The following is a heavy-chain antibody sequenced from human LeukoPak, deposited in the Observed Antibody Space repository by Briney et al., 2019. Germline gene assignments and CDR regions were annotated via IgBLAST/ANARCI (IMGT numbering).Heavy chain of an antibody. Sequence: GGSLRLSCAASGFTFSSYSMNWVRQAPGKGLEWVSSISSSSSYVYYADSVKGRFTISRDNAKNSLYLQMNSLRAEDTAVYYCARVLEYSSSSSDYWGQGTLVTVSS. CDR2: ISSSSSYV. J-gene: IGHJ4*02. CDR3: ARVLEYSSSSSDY. D-gene: IGHD6-6*01. V-gene: IGHV3-21*01. CDR1: GFTFSSYS.